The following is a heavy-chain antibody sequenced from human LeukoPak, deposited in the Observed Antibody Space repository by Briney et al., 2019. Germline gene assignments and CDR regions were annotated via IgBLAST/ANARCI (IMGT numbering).Heavy chain of an antibody. CDR1: GFTVSSNY. D-gene: IGHD5-12*01. V-gene: IGHV3-53*05. CDR3: AKDLRGYSGYEIDY. J-gene: IGHJ4*02. Sequence: GGSLRLSCAASGFTVSSNYMSWVRQAPGKGLEWVSVIYSGGNTYYADSVKGRFTISRDNSKNTLYLQMNSLRTEDTAIYYCAKDLRGYSGYEIDYWGQGTLVTVSS. CDR2: IYSGGNT.